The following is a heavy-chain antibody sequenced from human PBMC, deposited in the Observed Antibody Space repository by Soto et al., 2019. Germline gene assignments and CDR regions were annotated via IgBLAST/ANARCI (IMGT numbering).Heavy chain of an antibody. J-gene: IGHJ4*02. CDR2: ISGIGGST. CDR3: ARGSSGYISSWYYFDY. CDR1: GFTFTDYA. V-gene: IGHV3-23*01. Sequence: EVQLLESGGGLVQPGGSLRLSCAASGFTFTDYALSWVRQAPGKGLEWVATISGIGGSTYLADSVKGRLSISRDYSKNTVSLLMNSLRAEDTAVYFCARGSSGYISSWYYFDYWGRGTLVTVSS. D-gene: IGHD6-13*01.